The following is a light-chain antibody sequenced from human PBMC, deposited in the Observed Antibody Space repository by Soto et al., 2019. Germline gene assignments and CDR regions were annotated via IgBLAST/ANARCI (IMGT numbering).Light chain of an antibody. CDR3: QQHYSLPLT. V-gene: IGKV4-1*01. J-gene: IGKJ4*01. CDR2: WAS. Sequence: DIVMTQSPDSLAVSLGEMATINCRSSRNILYNSNNKNYLAWYQQKPGQPPKLLFYWASTRESGVPDRFSGSRSGTEFSLAISSLQAEDVAVDNCQQHYSLPLTFGGGTKVEIK. CDR1: RNILYNSNNKNY.